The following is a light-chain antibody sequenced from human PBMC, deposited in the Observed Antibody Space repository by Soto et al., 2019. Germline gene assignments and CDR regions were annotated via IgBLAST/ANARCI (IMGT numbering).Light chain of an antibody. Sequence: EIVLTQSPGTLSLSPGARATLSCRASQSVSSSYLAWYQQIPGQAPRLLIYGASSRAAGIPDRFSGSGSGTDFTLTIRRLEPEDFAVYYCQQYGRSPCTFGQGTKVEMK. CDR1: QSVSSSY. J-gene: IGKJ1*01. V-gene: IGKV3-20*01. CDR2: GAS. CDR3: QQYGRSPCT.